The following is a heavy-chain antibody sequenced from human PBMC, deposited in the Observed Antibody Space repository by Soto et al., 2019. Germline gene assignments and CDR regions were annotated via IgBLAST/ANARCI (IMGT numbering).Heavy chain of an antibody. CDR3: ATAPKPAAPHWFAP. J-gene: IGHJ5*02. D-gene: IGHD2-2*01. V-gene: IGHV1-24*01. Sequence: ASVKVSCKVSGYTLTELSMHWVRQAPGKGLEWMGGFDPEDGETIYAQKFQGRVTMTEDTSTDTAYMELSSLRSEDTAVYYCATAPKPAAPHWFAPWGQGTLVTVSS. CDR1: GYTLTELS. CDR2: FDPEDGET.